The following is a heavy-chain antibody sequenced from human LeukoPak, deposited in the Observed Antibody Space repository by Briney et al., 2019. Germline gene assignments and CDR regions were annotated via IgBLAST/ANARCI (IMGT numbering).Heavy chain of an antibody. CDR3: ATQQGGNLAY. CDR2: ITNDGSST. D-gene: IGHD1-14*01. J-gene: IGHJ4*02. CDR1: GLTFSSHW. Sequence: GGSLRLSCAASGLTFSSHWMHWVRQAPGKRLVWVSRITNDGSSTTYADSVKGRFTISRDNAKNMLYLQVNSLRAEDTAVYYCATQQGGNLAYWGQGTLVTVSS. V-gene: IGHV3-74*01.